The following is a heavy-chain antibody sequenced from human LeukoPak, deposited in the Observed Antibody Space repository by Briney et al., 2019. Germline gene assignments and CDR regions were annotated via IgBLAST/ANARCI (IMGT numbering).Heavy chain of an antibody. Sequence: SETLSLTCTVSGGSISSYYWSWIRQPPGKGLEWIGYIYYSGSTNYNPTLKSRVTISVDTSKNQFSLKLSSVTAADTAVYYCARVRRYSSSSGFDYWGQGTLVTVSS. CDR2: IYYSGST. CDR3: ARVRRYSSSSGFDY. D-gene: IGHD6-13*01. CDR1: GGSISSYY. J-gene: IGHJ4*02. V-gene: IGHV4-59*01.